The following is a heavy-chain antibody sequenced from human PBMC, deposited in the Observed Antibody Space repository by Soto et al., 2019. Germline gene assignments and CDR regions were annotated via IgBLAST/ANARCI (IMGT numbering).Heavy chain of an antibody. CDR3: ARDRRYSSSWYWFDP. J-gene: IGHJ5*02. D-gene: IGHD6-13*01. Sequence: QVQLVESGGGVVQPGRSLRLSCAASGFTFSSYGMHWVRQAPGKGLEWVAVIWYDGSNKYYADSVKGRFTISRDNSKNTLYRQMNSLRAEDTAVYYCARDRRYSSSWYWFDPWGQGTLVTVSS. CDR2: IWYDGSNK. CDR1: GFTFSSYG. V-gene: IGHV3-33*01.